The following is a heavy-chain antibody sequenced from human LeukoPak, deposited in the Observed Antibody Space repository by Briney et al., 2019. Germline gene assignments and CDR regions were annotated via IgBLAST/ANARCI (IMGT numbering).Heavy chain of an antibody. Sequence: PSETLSLTCTVSGGSISSSSYYWGWIRQPPGKGLEWIGSIYYSGSTYYNPSLKSRVTISVDTSKNQFSLKLSSVTAADTAVYYCARDWKYSSSSRYFQHWGQGALVTVSS. J-gene: IGHJ1*01. CDR3: ARDWKYSSSSRYFQH. CDR2: IYYSGST. V-gene: IGHV4-39*07. D-gene: IGHD6-13*01. CDR1: GGSISSSSYY.